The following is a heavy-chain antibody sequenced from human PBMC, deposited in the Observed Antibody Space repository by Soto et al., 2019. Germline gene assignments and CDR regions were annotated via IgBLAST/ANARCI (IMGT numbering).Heavy chain of an antibody. V-gene: IGHV3-7*05. D-gene: IGHD3-10*01. CDR1: GFTFSSYW. Sequence: EVQLVESGGGLVQPGGSLRLSCAASGFTFSSYWMSWVRQAPGKGLEWVANIKQDGSEKYYVDSVKGRFTISRDNAKNSLYLQMNSLRAEDTAVYYCAREEFRAAPYGMDVWGQGTTVTVSS. J-gene: IGHJ6*02. CDR3: AREEFRAAPYGMDV. CDR2: IKQDGSEK.